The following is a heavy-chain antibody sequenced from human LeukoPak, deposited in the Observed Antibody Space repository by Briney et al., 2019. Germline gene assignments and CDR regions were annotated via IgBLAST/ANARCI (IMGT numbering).Heavy chain of an antibody. CDR2: ISAYNGNT. J-gene: IGHJ6*02. CDR1: GYTFTSYG. CDR3: ARMVTDYYYSGMDV. Sequence: ASVKVSCKASGYTFTSYGISWVRQAPGQGLEWMGWISAYNGNTNYAQKLQGRVTMTTDTSTSTAYMELRSLRSDDTAVYYCARMVTDYYYSGMDVWGQGTTVTVSS. V-gene: IGHV1-18*01. D-gene: IGHD5-18*01.